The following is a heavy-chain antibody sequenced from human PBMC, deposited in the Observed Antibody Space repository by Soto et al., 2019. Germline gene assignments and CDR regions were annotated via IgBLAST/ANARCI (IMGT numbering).Heavy chain of an antibody. CDR3: ARVPDR. J-gene: IGHJ5*02. CDR2: IYHSGST. CDR1: GGSISSGGYS. Sequence: XLQLQESGXXXXXXSQTLSLTCAVSGGSISSGGYSWSWIRQPPGKGLEWIGYIYHSGSTYYNPSLKSRVTISVDRSKNQFSRKLSSVTAADTAVYYCARVPDRWGQGTLVTVSS. V-gene: IGHV4-30-2*01. D-gene: IGHD2-2*01.